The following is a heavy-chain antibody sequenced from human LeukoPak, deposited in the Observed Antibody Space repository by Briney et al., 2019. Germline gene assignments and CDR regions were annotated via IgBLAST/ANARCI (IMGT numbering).Heavy chain of an antibody. D-gene: IGHD3-22*01. CDR3: AKDMGSSGYSPYYMDV. CDR1: GFTFDDYA. Sequence: GGSLRLSCAASGFTFDDYAMHWVRQAPGKGLEWVSGISWNSGSIGYADSVKGRFTTSRDNAKNSLYLQMNSLRAEDTALYYCAKDMGSSGYSPYYMDVWGKGTTVTVSS. V-gene: IGHV3-9*01. CDR2: ISWNSGSI. J-gene: IGHJ6*03.